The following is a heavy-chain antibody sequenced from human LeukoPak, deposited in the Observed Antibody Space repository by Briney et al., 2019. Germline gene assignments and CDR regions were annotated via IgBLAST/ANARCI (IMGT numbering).Heavy chain of an antibody. CDR3: ARGNGYSHVWSSGGNGAGAFDI. J-gene: IGHJ3*02. CDR2: IYYSGST. Sequence: SETLSLTCTVSGGSISSSSYYWGWIRQPPGKGLEWIGSIYYSGSTYYNPSLKSRVTISVDTSKNQFSLKLSSVTAADTAVYYCARGNGYSHVWSSGGNGAGAFDIWGQGTMVTVSS. CDR1: GGSISSSSYY. V-gene: IGHV4-39*07. D-gene: IGHD5-18*01.